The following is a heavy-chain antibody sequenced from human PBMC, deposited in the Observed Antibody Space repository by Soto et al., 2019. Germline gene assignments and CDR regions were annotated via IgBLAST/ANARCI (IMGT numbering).Heavy chain of an antibody. CDR2: IYYSGST. J-gene: IGHJ4*02. D-gene: IGHD3-3*01. CDR3: ARAHITIFGVVIPTLFDY. Sequence: SETLSLTCTVSGGSISSSSYYWGWIRQPPGKGLEWIGSIYYSGSTYYNPSLKSRVTISVDTSKNQFSLKLSSVTAADTAVYYCARAHITIFGVVIPTLFDYWGQGTLVTVSS. CDR1: GGSISSSSYY. V-gene: IGHV4-39*01.